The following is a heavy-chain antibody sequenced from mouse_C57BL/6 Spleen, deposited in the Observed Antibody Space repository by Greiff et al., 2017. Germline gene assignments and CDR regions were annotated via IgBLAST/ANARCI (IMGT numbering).Heavy chain of an antibody. J-gene: IGHJ4*01. V-gene: IGHV1-55*01. CDR3: ARSPLTTVVATDAMDY. D-gene: IGHD1-1*01. CDR2: IYPGSGST. Sequence: VQLQQPGAELVKPGASVKMSCKASGYTFTSYWITWVKQRPGQGLEWIGDIYPGSGSTNYNEKFKSKATLTVDTSSSTAYMQLSSLTSEDSAVYYCARSPLTTVVATDAMDYWGQGTSVTVSS. CDR1: GYTFTSYW.